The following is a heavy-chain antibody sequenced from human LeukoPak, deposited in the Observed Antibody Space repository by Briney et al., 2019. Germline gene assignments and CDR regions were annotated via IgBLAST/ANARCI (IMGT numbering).Heavy chain of an antibody. CDR1: GYTFTGYY. Sequence: GASVKVSCKASGYTFTGYYMHWVRQAPGQGLEWMGWINPNSGGTNYAQKFQGRVTVTRDTSISTAYMELSRLRSDDTAVYYCARDRGTYCSSTSCYSKNWFDPWGQGTLVTVSS. D-gene: IGHD2-2*01. CDR2: INPNSGGT. CDR3: ARDRGTYCSSTSCYSKNWFDP. V-gene: IGHV1-2*02. J-gene: IGHJ5*02.